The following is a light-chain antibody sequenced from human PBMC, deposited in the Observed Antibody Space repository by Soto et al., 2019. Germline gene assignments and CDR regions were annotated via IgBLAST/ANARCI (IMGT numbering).Light chain of an antibody. V-gene: IGKV1-33*01. J-gene: IGKJ5*01. CDR2: DAS. CDR3: QHYDHLPIT. CDR1: QDITNY. Sequence: DIHMTQSPSSLSASLGDRVTITSQASQDITNYLNWYQQKPGKAPRLLLYDASSLETGVPSRFSGSGSGTDFTFTISSLQPEDIATYYCQHYDHLPITFGQGTRLEIK.